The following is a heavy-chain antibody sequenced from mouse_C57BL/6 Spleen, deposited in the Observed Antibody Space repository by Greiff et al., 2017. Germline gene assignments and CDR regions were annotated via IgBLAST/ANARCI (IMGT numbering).Heavy chain of an antibody. J-gene: IGHJ4*01. D-gene: IGHD2-10*01. CDR3: AREETYSY. CDR2: IYPRSGNT. V-gene: IGHV1-81*01. Sequence: VQLQQSGAELARPGASVKLSCKASGYTFTSYGISWVKQRTGQGLEWIGEIYPRSGNTYYNEKFKGKATLTADKSSSTAYMELRSLTSEDSAVYFCAREETYSYWGQGTSVTVSS. CDR1: GYTFTSYG.